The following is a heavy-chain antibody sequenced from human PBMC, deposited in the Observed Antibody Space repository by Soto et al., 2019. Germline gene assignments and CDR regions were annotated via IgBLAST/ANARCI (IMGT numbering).Heavy chain of an antibody. CDR3: ATRLSPILPGYHVVCGMDV. CDR1: GYTFTRYD. D-gene: IGHD3-9*01. CDR2: MNPNTGNT. V-gene: IGHV1-8*01. Sequence: ASVKVSCKASGYTFTRYDINWVRQATGQGLEWMGWMNPNTGNTDYAQKFQGRLTMTRNTSTSTAYMELSSLRSEATAVYYCATRLSPILPGYHVVCGMDVWGQGTGVTV. J-gene: IGHJ6*02.